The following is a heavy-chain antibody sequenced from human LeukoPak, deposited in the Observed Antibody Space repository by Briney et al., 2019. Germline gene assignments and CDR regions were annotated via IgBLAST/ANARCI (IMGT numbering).Heavy chain of an antibody. J-gene: IGHJ3*02. Sequence: GGSLRLSCAASGFTFSSYWMSWVRQAPGKGLEWVANIKQDGSEKYYVDSVKGRFTISRDNAKSSLDLQMSSLRAEDTALYFCARDPGYSAFDIWGQGTMVTVSS. CDR3: ARDPGYSAFDI. CDR1: GFTFSSYW. CDR2: IKQDGSEK. V-gene: IGHV3-7*03. D-gene: IGHD5-12*01.